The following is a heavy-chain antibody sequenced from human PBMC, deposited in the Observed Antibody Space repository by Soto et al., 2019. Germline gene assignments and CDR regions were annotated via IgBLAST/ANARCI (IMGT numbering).Heavy chain of an antibody. V-gene: IGHV3-7*01. CDR3: ARAMGQVHLEEAIYGMDV. CDR1: GFTFSSYW. Sequence: GGSLRLSCAASGFTFSSYWMSWVRQAPGKGLEWVANIKQDGSEKYYVDSVKGRFTISRDNAKNSLYLQMNSLRAGDTAVYYCARAMGQVHLEEAIYGMDVWGQGTTVTVSS. D-gene: IGHD1-1*01. CDR2: IKQDGSEK. J-gene: IGHJ6*02.